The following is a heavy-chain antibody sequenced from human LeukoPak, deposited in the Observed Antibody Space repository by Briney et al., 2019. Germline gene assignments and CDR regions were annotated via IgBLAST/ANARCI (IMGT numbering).Heavy chain of an antibody. D-gene: IGHD5-18*01. V-gene: IGHV4-4*07. J-gene: IGHJ4*02. Sequence: SETLSLTCTVSGGSISSSYWSWIRRPAGKGLEWIGRIYPSGSTNYNPSLKSRVIMSVDTSKSQFSLELRSVTAADTAVYYCAREPGYTYGGYYFDYWGQGILVTVSS. CDR1: GGSISSSY. CDR2: IYPSGST. CDR3: AREPGYTYGGYYFDY.